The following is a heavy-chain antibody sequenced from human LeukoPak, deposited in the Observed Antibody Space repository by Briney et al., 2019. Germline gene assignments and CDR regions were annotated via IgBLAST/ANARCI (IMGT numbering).Heavy chain of an antibody. CDR2: IYYSGGT. CDR3: AREHQLGMPDY. D-gene: IGHD7-27*01. J-gene: IGHJ4*02. Sequence: SETLSLTCTVSGGSISSYYWSWIRQPPGKGLEWIGYIYYSGGTNYNPSLKSRVTISVDTSKNQFSLKLSSVTAADTAVYYCAREHQLGMPDYWGQGTLVTVSS. V-gene: IGHV4-59*01. CDR1: GGSISSYY.